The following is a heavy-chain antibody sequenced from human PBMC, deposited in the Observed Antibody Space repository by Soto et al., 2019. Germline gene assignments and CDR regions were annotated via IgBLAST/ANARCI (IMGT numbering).Heavy chain of an antibody. J-gene: IGHJ5*02. D-gene: IGHD4-17*01. Sequence: PGGSLRLSCAASGFTFSSYWMHWVRQAPGKGLVWVSRINSDGSSTSYADSVKGRFTISRDNAKNTLYLQMNSLRAEDTAVYYCARSIGYGGGLDPWGQGTLVTVSS. CDR2: INSDGSST. CDR3: ARSIGYGGGLDP. CDR1: GFTFSSYW. V-gene: IGHV3-74*01.